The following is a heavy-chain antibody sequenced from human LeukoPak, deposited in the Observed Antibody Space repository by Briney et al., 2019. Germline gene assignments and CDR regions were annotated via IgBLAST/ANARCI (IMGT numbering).Heavy chain of an antibody. D-gene: IGHD3-10*01. CDR2: ISGSGGST. CDR3: AKIVGNYYGSGSYVYFDY. J-gene: IGHJ4*02. Sequence: GGSLRLSCAASGFTFSSNAMSWVRQAPGKGLEWVSGISGSGGSTYYADSVKGRFTMSRDNSKNTLYLQMNSLRAEDTALYYCAKIVGNYYGSGSYVYFDYSGQGTLVTVYS. V-gene: IGHV3-23*01. CDR1: GFTFSSNA.